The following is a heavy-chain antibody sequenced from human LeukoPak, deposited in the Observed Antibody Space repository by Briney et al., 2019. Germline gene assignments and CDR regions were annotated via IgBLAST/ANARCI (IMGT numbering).Heavy chain of an antibody. CDR1: GYTLTELS. CDR2: FDPEDGET. CDR3: ATNVPSYLRDGYKQYYYYYYGMDV. V-gene: IGHV1-24*01. D-gene: IGHD5-24*01. Sequence: WASVKVSCKVSGYTLTELSMHWVRQAPGKGLEGMGGFDPEDGETIYAQKFQGRVTMTEDTSTDTAYMELSSLRSEDTAVYYCATNVPSYLRDGYKQYYYYYYGMDVWGQGTTVTVSS. J-gene: IGHJ6*02.